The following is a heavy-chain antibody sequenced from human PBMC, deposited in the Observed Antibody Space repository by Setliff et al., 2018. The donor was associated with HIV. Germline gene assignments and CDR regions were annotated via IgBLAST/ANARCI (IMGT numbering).Heavy chain of an antibody. Sequence: SETLSLTCAVYGASFGGYYWSWIRQTPGKGLEWIGHISQTGSTTYNPSLKNRVTISIDNFKNQFSLNLSSVTAADTAVYYCAKRLTGPFDNWGQGTLVTVSS. D-gene: IGHD1-1*01. J-gene: IGHJ4*02. CDR3: AKRLTGPFDN. CDR2: ISQTGST. V-gene: IGHV4-34*01. CDR1: GASFGGYY.